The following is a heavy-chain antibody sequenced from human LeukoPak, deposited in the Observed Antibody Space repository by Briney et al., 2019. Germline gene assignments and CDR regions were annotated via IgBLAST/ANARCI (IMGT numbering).Heavy chain of an antibody. CDR2: IDSSGSDI. D-gene: IGHD2-15*01. V-gene: IGHV3-48*03. CDR1: GFTFSSYD. CDR3: VREGSAGGFDY. J-gene: IGHJ4*02. Sequence: GGSLRLSCAASGFTFSSYDMNWVRQAPGKGLEWVSHIDSSGSDIYHADSVKGRFTISRDNAKNSLYLQMDSLGAEDTAVYYCVREGSAGGFDYWGQGTLVAVSS.